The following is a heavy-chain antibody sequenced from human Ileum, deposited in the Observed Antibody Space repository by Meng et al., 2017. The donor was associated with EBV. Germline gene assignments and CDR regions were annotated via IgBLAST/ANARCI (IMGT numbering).Heavy chain of an antibody. D-gene: IGHD6-19*01. J-gene: IGHJ4*02. CDR2: INSNTGNS. Sequence: QGQLLPSWFEVRQPGGSVKVSFKSSGYPFRSHSMIWVRQAPGQGLEWMGWINSNTGNSTYAQGFTGRFVFSLDTSVSTAYLHINSLKTEDTAVYYCAREVGQGWYYFDYWGQGTLVTVSS. V-gene: IGHV7-4-1*02. CDR3: AREVGQGWYYFDY. CDR1: GYPFRSHS.